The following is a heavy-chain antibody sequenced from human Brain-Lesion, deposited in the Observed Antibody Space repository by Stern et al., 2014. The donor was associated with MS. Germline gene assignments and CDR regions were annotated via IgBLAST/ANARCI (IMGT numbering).Heavy chain of an antibody. CDR1: GYTLTGLS. V-gene: IGHV1-24*01. CDR2: FDPEDGET. J-gene: IGHJ4*02. Sequence: VQLVESGAEVKKPWASVKVSCKVSGYTLTGLSMHWGRQAPRKGLERMGGFDPEDGETIYAQKFQGRVTMTEDTSTDTAYMELSSLRSEDTAVYYCATLSPGAGGNYYRHFDYWGQGTLVTVSS. CDR3: ATLSPGAGGNYYRHFDY. D-gene: IGHD1-26*01.